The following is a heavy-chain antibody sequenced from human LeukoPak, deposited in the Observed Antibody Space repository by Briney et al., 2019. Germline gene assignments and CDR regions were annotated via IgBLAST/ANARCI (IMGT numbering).Heavy chain of an antibody. V-gene: IGHV3-30-3*01. J-gene: IGHJ4*02. CDR1: GFTFSSYA. CDR3: YLDYYDSSGYSAVY. D-gene: IGHD3-22*01. Sequence: GGSLRLSCAASGFTFSSYAMRWVRQAPGKGLEWVAVISYDGSNKYYADSVKGRFTISRDNSKNTLYLQMNSLRAEDTAVYYSYLDYYDSSGYSAVYWGQGTLVTVSS. CDR2: ISYDGSNK.